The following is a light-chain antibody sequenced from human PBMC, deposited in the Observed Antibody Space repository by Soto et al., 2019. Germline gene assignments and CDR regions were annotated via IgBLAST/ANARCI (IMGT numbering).Light chain of an antibody. V-gene: IGKV3-15*01. J-gene: IGKJ1*01. CDR1: QSVSTS. Sequence: EIVMTQSPATLSVSPGERATLSCRASQSVSTSLAWYQQKPGQAPRHLISGASNRATGVPGRFSGSGSETEFTLTISSLQSEDFAVYYCQQYNNWWTFGQGTKVEIK. CDR2: GAS. CDR3: QQYNNWWT.